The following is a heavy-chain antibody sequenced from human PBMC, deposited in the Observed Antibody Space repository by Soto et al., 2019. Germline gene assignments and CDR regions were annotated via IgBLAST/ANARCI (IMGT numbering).Heavy chain of an antibody. CDR1: GGSISSSSYY. V-gene: IGHV4-39*01. J-gene: IGHJ4*02. CDR2: IYYSGST. CDR3: ATGMPPGIAVAGTDYFDY. D-gene: IGHD6-19*01. Sequence: QLQLQESGPGLVKPSETLSLTCTVSGGSISSSSYYWGWIRQPPGKGLEWIGSIYYSGSTYYNPSLKSRVTISVDTSENQFSLKLSSVTAADTAVYYCATGMPPGIAVAGTDYFDYWGQGTLVTVSS.